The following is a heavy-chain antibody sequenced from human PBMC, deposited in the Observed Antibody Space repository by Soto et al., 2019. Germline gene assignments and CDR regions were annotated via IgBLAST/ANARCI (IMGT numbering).Heavy chain of an antibody. CDR3: ASLNYYQSSAYLDD. CDR2: SIPVFGII. CDR1: GDTFKNYG. Sequence: QVQLVQSGAEVKKPGSSVKVSCKASGDTFKNYGITWVRQAPGQGLEWMGGSIPVFGIINYAQKFQGRVKITADESTSTGYMEVSSLRAEDTAIYYCASLNYYQSSAYLDDWGQGTLVTVSS. V-gene: IGHV1-69*01. J-gene: IGHJ4*02. D-gene: IGHD3-22*01.